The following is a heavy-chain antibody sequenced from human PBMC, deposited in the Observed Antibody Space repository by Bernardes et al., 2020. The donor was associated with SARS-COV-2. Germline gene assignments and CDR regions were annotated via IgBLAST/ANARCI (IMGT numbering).Heavy chain of an antibody. CDR1: GFTFTNHW. D-gene: IGHD1-1*01. V-gene: IGHV3-7*01. J-gene: IGHJ6*02. CDR2: INFHGTNK. Sequence: GGSLRLSCITSGFTFTNHWMSWVRQAPGKGLEWVADINFHGTNKFYIGSVMGRFTVSRDNAQSSVYLQMNSLRVEDTGVYYCARVSKHENDYDYYGLDIWGQGTTVTVSS. CDR3: ARVSKHENDYDYYGLDI.